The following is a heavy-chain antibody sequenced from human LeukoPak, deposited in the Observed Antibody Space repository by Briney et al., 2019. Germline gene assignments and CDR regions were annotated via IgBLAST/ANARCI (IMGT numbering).Heavy chain of an antibody. Sequence: ASVKVSCKASGYTFTSYGISWVRQAPGQGLEWMGWISAYNGNTNYAQKLQGRVTMTTDTSTSTACMELRSLRSDDTAVYYCARHRWIQQKRNDYYYYYMDVWGKGTTVTVSS. CDR2: ISAYNGNT. J-gene: IGHJ6*03. V-gene: IGHV1-18*01. CDR1: GYTFTSYG. CDR3: ARHRWIQQKRNDYYYYYMDV. D-gene: IGHD5-18*01.